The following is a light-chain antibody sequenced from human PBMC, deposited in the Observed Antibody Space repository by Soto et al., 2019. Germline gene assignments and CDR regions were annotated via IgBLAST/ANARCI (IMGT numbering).Light chain of an antibody. Sequence: QSVLTQPPSVSGSPGQSVTISCTGTSSDFGNYDRVSWYQQPPGTAPKLIIYEVSNRPSGVPDRFSGSKSANTASLTISGLQAEDEADYYCASYTSSSTVLFGGGTKLTVL. CDR3: ASYTSSSTVL. CDR2: EVS. V-gene: IGLV2-18*02. CDR1: SSDFGNYDR. J-gene: IGLJ2*01.